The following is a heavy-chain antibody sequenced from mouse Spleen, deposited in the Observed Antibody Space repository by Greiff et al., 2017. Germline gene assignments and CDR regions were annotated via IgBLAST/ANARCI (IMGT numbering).Heavy chain of an antibody. V-gene: IGHV3-6*01. CDR1: GYSITSGYY. J-gene: IGHJ3*01. CDR2: ITYDDSN. Sequence: DVKLQESGPGLVKPSQSLSLTCSVTGYSITSGYYWNWIRQFPGNKLEWMGYITYDDSNNYNPSLKNRISITRDTSKNQFFLKLNSVTTEDTATYYCARDRGAGRLRPFAYWGQGTLVTVSA. D-gene: IGHD2-4*01. CDR3: ARDRGAGRLRPFAY.